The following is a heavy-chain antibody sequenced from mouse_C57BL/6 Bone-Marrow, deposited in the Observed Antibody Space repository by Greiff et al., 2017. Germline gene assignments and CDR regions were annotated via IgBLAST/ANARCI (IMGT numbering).Heavy chain of an antibody. J-gene: IGHJ2*01. CDR1: GYTFTSYW. CDR3: AREGLYYYYGNYDYFDY. D-gene: IGHD2-1*01. Sequence: VQLQQPGAELVRPGSSVKLSCKASGYTFTSYWMHWVKQRPIQGLEWIGNIDPSDSATHYNQKFKDKATLTVDKSSSTAYMQLSSLTSEDSAVYYCAREGLYYYYGNYDYFDYWGQGTTLTVSS. V-gene: IGHV1-52*01. CDR2: IDPSDSAT.